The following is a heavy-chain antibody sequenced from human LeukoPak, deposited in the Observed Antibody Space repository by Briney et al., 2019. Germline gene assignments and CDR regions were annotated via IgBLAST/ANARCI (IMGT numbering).Heavy chain of an antibody. CDR1: GYTFTGYY. Sequence: GASVKVSCKASGYTFTGYYMHWLRQAPGQGLEWMGRINPNSGGTNYAQKFQGRVTMTRDTSISTAYMELSRLRSDDTAVYYCAGVLRFLEWSTNFDYWGQGTLVTVSS. CDR2: INPNSGGT. CDR3: AGVLRFLEWSTNFDY. J-gene: IGHJ4*02. D-gene: IGHD3-3*01. V-gene: IGHV1-2*06.